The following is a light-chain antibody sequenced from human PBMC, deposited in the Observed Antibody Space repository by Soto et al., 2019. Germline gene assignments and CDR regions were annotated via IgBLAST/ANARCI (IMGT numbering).Light chain of an antibody. CDR2: AAS. CDR3: QQGNSCTLT. CDR1: PGISSW. V-gene: IGKV1-12*01. J-gene: IGKJ4*01. Sequence: DIQMTQSPSSVSASVGDRVTITCRASPGISSWLAWYQQKPGKAPKLLIYAASRLPSGVPSRFSGSVSGTDFTLTISSLQPEDFAFYYCQQGNSCTLTFGGGTKVEIK.